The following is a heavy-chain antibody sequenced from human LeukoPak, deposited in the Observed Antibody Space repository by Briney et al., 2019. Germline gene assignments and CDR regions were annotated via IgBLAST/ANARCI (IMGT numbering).Heavy chain of an antibody. Sequence: SETLSLTCTVSGGSISSYCWSWIRQPAGKGLEWIGRIYTSGSTNYNPSLKSRVTMSVDTSKNQFSLKLSSVTAADTAVYYCARESYYYDSSGYYSHWYFDLWGRGTLVTVSS. CDR2: IYTSGST. CDR1: GGSISSYC. V-gene: IGHV4-4*07. D-gene: IGHD3-22*01. J-gene: IGHJ2*01. CDR3: ARESYYYDSSGYYSHWYFDL.